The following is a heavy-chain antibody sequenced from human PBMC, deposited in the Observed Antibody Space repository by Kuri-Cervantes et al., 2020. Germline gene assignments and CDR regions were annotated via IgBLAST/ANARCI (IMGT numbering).Heavy chain of an antibody. Sequence: SETLSLTCTVSGGSITSGTYYWGWIRQPPGKGLEWIGSMHSSGSTYYNPSLKSRVTISVDTSKSQFSLKLSSVTAADTAVYFCARQIPSKVRGFIHRHDLKPYLDSWGQGTLVTVSS. D-gene: IGHD3-10*01. V-gene: IGHV4-39*01. CDR3: ARQIPSKVRGFIHRHDLKPYLDS. CDR2: MHSSGST. CDR1: GGSITSGTYY. J-gene: IGHJ4*02.